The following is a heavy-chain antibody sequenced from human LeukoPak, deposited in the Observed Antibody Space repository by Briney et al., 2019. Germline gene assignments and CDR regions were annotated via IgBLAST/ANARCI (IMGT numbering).Heavy chain of an antibody. V-gene: IGHV3-23*01. CDR1: GFTFSSYA. J-gene: IGHJ4*02. CDR2: ISGSGGST. CDR3: ARASYCSSTSCYAYFDY. D-gene: IGHD2-2*01. Sequence: PGGSLRLSCAASGFTFSSYAMSWVRQAPGKGLEWVSAISGSGGSTYYADSVKGRFTISRDNAKNSLYLQMNSLRAEDTAVYYCARASYCSSTSCYAYFDYWGQGTLVTVSS.